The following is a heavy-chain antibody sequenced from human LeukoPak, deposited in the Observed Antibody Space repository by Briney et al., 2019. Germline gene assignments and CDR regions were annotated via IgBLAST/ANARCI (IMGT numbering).Heavy chain of an antibody. Sequence: PGGSLRLSCAASGFTFSSYAMSWVRQAPGKGLEWVSAISGSGGSTYYADSVKGRFTISRDNSKNTLYLQMNSLRAEDTAVYYCAKSGYCSSTSCYGDYYYYYGMDVWGQGTTVTVSS. CDR2: ISGSGGST. J-gene: IGHJ6*02. CDR1: GFTFSSYA. D-gene: IGHD2-2*03. V-gene: IGHV3-23*01. CDR3: AKSGYCSSTSCYGDYYYYYGMDV.